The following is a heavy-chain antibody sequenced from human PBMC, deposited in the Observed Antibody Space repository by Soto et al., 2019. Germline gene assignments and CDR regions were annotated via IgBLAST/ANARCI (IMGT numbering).Heavy chain of an antibody. Sequence: ASVKASCKASGYTFTSSAIHWVRQAPGQGLEWMGWINAGNGNIKHSQKFQHRVTITRDTSASTAYMELSSLRLEDTAVYYCARDGAVAGDSNFDYWGQGTLVTVSS. CDR3: ARDGAVAGDSNFDY. V-gene: IGHV1-3*01. J-gene: IGHJ4*02. D-gene: IGHD6-19*01. CDR2: INAGNGNI. CDR1: GYTFTSSA.